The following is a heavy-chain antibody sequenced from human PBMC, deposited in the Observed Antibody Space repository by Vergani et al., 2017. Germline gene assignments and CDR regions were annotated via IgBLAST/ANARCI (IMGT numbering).Heavy chain of an antibody. J-gene: IGHJ5*02. CDR1: GGSISSSCYY. Sequence: QLQLQESGPGLVKPSETLSLTCTVSGGSISSSCYYWGWLRQPPGKGLEWIGSIYYSGSTYYNPSLKSRVTISVDTSKNQFSLKLSSVTAADTAVYYCARHRMRTTGNWFDPWGQGTLVTVSS. CDR2: IYYSGST. V-gene: IGHV4-39*01. CDR3: ARHRMRTTGNWFDP. D-gene: IGHD4-17*01.